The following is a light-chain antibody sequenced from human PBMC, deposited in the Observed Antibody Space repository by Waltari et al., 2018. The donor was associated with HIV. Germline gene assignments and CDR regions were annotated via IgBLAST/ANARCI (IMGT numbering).Light chain of an antibody. J-gene: IGKJ4*01. V-gene: IGKV3-20*01. CDR2: GAS. CDR3: QQYGSSPLT. CDR1: QSVTSSF. Sequence: DIVLTQSPGTLSLSPGDRATLSCRASQSVTSSFLSWYQQKPGQAPRLLIYGASSRATGIPDRFSGGGSGTDFTLTISRLEPEDFAVYYCQQYGSSPLTFGGGTKVDIK.